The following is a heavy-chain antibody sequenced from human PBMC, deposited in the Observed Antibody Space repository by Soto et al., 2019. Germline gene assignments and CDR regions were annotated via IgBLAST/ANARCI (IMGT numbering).Heavy chain of an antibody. V-gene: IGHV3-30*18. CDR3: ANGYRSGWYYFDY. Sequence: QVQLVESGGGVIQPGRSLKLSCGASGFTFSTYGMHWVRQAPGKGLEWVAVISHDGSNKYYADSVKGRFTISRDNSKKPLYRQMNSLKPEDTAVYYCANGYRSGWYYFDYWGQGTLVTVSS. CDR1: GFTFSTYG. D-gene: IGHD6-19*01. J-gene: IGHJ4*02. CDR2: ISHDGSNK.